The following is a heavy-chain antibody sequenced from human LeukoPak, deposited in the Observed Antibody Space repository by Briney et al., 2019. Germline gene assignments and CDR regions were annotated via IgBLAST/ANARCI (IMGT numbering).Heavy chain of an antibody. CDR3: ARVPDVIARPCDS. CDR1: GGSFSAYY. V-gene: IGHV4-34*01. D-gene: IGHD1-1*01. CDR2: ISHTGDIT. Sequence: TSETLSLTCTVYGGSFSAYYWTLIRQTPGKGLEWIGEISHTGDITNYNPSLKSRVPMSVDSSKNQFSLRMTSVTAADTGAYYCARVPDVIARPCDSWGRGTLVTVSS. J-gene: IGHJ4*02.